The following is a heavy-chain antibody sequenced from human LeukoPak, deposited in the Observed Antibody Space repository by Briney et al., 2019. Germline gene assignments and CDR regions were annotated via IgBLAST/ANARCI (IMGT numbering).Heavy chain of an antibody. CDR1: GFTFSTYW. J-gene: IGHJ4*02. Sequence: LPGGSLRLSCAASGFTFSTYWMHWVRQAPGKGLMWVSRINSDGSGTSYADSVKGRFTISRDNSKNTLYLQMNSLRAEDTAVYYCARGVVVVAYTTPWVYWGQGTLVTVSS. CDR2: INSDGSGT. V-gene: IGHV3-74*01. D-gene: IGHD2-15*01. CDR3: ARGVVVVAYTTPWVY.